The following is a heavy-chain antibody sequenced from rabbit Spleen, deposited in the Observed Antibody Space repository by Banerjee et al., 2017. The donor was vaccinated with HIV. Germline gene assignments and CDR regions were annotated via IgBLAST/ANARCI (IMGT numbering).Heavy chain of an antibody. CDR1: GFSFSSGYD. CDR3: ARDGFAIANGAAYFNL. Sequence: QSLEESGGGLVKPGASLTLTCTASGFSFSSGYDMCWVRQAPGKGLEWIACIYTGSSGNTWYASWVNGRFTISKTSSTTVTLQMTSLTAADTATYFCARDGFAIANGAAYFNLWGPGTLVTVS. J-gene: IGHJ4*01. D-gene: IGHD2-1*01. CDR2: IYTGSSGNT. V-gene: IGHV1S40*01.